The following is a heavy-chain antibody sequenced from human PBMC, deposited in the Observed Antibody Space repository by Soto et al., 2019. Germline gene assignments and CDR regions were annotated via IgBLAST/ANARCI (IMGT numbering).Heavy chain of an antibody. CDR3: ARGRVGGVHFDN. CDR1: RFSVSDYE. Sequence: PGGSLRLSCAASRFSVSDYEMHWVRQTPEKGLEWVSSIDRSGSATYYADSVRGRFTFSRDSAKNSLYLQMNSLRVEDTAVYYCARGRVGGVHFDNWGQGTLVTVSS. J-gene: IGHJ4*02. V-gene: IGHV3-48*03. D-gene: IGHD2-8*02. CDR2: IDRSGSAT.